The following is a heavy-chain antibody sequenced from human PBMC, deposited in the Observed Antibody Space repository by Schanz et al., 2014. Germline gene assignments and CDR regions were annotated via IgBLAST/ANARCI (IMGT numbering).Heavy chain of an antibody. Sequence: DVQLLESGGGLVQPGGSLRLSCAASGFTFNSYAMTWVRQAPGKGLEWVSSISHSGGSKYYADSVKGRFTISRDNSKNTLYLQMNSLRAEDTAVYYCAKDLLYGAPMPLNHRDYWGQGTLVTVSS. CDR1: GFTFNSYA. V-gene: IGHV3-23*01. D-gene: IGHD2-2*01. J-gene: IGHJ4*02. CDR3: AKDLLYGAPMPLNHRDY. CDR2: ISHSGGSK.